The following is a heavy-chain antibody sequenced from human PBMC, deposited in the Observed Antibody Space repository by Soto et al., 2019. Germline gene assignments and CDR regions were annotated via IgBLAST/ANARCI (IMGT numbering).Heavy chain of an antibody. CDR3: ARDKGQLVPADGY. CDR2: ITSSGSSI. Sequence: GGSLRLSCAASGFTFSYYYMSWIGQAPGKGLEWVSYITSSGSSIYYADSVKGRFTISRDNAKNSLYLQMNSLRAEDTAVYYCARDKGQLVPADGYWGQGPLVTVSS. V-gene: IGHV3-11*01. CDR1: GFTFSYYY. D-gene: IGHD6-6*01. J-gene: IGHJ4*02.